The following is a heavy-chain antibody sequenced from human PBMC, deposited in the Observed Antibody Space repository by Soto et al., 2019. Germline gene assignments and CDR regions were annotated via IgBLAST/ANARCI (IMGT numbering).Heavy chain of an antibody. CDR2: ISWDGGST. V-gene: IGHV3-43*01. J-gene: IGHJ6*02. CDR1: GFTFDDYT. D-gene: IGHD6-19*01. CDR3: AKDESVAVAYGMDV. Sequence: PGGSLRLSCAASGFTFDDYTMRWVRQAPGKGLEWVSLISWDGGSTYYADSVKGRFTISRDNSKNSLYLQMNSLRTEDTALYYCAKDESVAVAYGMDVWGQGTTVTVSS.